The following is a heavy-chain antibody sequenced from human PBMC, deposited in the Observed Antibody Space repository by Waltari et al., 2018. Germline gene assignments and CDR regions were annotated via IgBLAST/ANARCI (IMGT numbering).Heavy chain of an antibody. CDR1: GFTFANYG. Sequence: EVRLVESGGGLVQRGGSLRLSCAASGFTFANYGMSWVRQGPGKGLECVSSIRGSGGTTYFSDSVKGRFTMSKDFSKNTLFLQMTSVRVDDTADYYCAKSSGSYYEVFDRWGRGTLVTVSS. J-gene: IGHJ4*02. D-gene: IGHD1-26*01. V-gene: IGHV3-23*04. CDR2: IRGSGGTT. CDR3: AKSSGSYYEVFDR.